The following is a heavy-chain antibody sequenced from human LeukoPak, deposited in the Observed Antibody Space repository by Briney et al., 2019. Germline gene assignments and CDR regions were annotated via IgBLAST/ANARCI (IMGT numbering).Heavy chain of an antibody. D-gene: IGHD3-10*01. CDR3: ARSMVVRGVMGNYFDP. CDR2: INPKSGGT. CDR1: GYTYTGYF. J-gene: IGHJ5*02. V-gene: IGHV1-2*02. Sequence: ASVKVSCKASGYTYTGYFIHWVRQAPGQGLECMGWINPKSGGTNYQQKFQDRVTMTRDTSITTAYMEMSRLRSDDTAVYYCARSMVVRGVMGNYFDPWGQGTLVTVSS.